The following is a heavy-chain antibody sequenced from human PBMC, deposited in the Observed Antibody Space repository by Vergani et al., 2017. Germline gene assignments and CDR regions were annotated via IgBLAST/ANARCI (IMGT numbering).Heavy chain of an antibody. D-gene: IGHD3-22*01. J-gene: IGHJ4*02. Sequence: VQLVESGGGLVKPGGSLRLSCAASGFTFSSCSMNWVRQAPGKGLEWVSSISSSSSYIYYADSVKGRFTISRDNAKNSLYLQMNSLRAEDTAVYYCARDLFYYDSSGYYSGFFDYWGQGTLVTVSS. CDR3: ARDLFYYDSSGYYSGFFDY. CDR1: GFTFSSCS. CDR2: ISSSSSYI. V-gene: IGHV3-21*01.